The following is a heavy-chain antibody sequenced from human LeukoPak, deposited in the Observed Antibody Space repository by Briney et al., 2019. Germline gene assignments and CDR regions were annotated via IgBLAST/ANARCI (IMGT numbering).Heavy chain of an antibody. CDR3: VRTYYDILTGYNPYFDY. D-gene: IGHD3-9*01. CDR2: ISGSGSTT. CDR1: GFTFSSYG. V-gene: IGHV3-23*01. J-gene: IGHJ4*02. Sequence: GGSLRLSCAASGFTFSSYGMTWVRQAPGKGLEWVSAISGSGSTTYYADSVKGRFTISRDNSKNTLYLQMNSLRAEDTAVYYCVRTYYDILTGYNPYFDYWGQGILVTVSS.